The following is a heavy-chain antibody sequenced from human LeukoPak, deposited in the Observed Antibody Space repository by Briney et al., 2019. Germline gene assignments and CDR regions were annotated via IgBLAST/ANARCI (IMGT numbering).Heavy chain of an antibody. CDR1: GFRFSSSG. J-gene: IGHJ3*01. Sequence: PGGSLRLSCAASGFRFSSSGMHWVRQAPGKGLQWVAFIRYDGADKYYADSVKGRFNMSRDNSKNTLYLQMNSLRVEDTGIYFCAKDLRIVATKPADAFDFWGQGTMVTVSS. V-gene: IGHV3-30*02. D-gene: IGHD5-12*01. CDR3: AKDLRIVATKPADAFDF. CDR2: IRYDGADK.